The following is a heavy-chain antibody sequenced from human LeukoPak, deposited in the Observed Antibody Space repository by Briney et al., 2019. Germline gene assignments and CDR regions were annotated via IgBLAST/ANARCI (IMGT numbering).Heavy chain of an antibody. V-gene: IGHV1-18*04. J-gene: IGHJ5*02. CDR3: TRDQSSSWPGDWFDP. D-gene: IGHD6-13*01. CDR1: GYTFISYG. Sequence: ASVKVSYKASGYTFISYGISWVRQAPGQGLEWMGWISAYTNNTNYAQKLQGRVTMTIDTSTSTAYMELRSLRSDDTAVYYCTRDQSSSWPGDWFDPWGQGTLVAVSS. CDR2: ISAYTNNT.